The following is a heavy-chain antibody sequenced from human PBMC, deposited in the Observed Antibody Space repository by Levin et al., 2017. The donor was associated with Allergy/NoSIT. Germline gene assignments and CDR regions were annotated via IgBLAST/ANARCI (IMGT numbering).Heavy chain of an antibody. CDR1: GGSISSGGYY. J-gene: IGHJ6*02. CDR2: IYYSGST. CDR3: ARDRVVPASQVSVV. V-gene: IGHV4-31*03. D-gene: IGHD2-2*01. Sequence: SQTLSLTCTVSGGSISSGGYYWSWIRQHPGKGLEWIGYIYYSGSTYYNPSLKSRVTISVDTSKNQFSLKLSSVTAADTAVYYCARDRVVPASQVSVVWGQGTTVTVSS.